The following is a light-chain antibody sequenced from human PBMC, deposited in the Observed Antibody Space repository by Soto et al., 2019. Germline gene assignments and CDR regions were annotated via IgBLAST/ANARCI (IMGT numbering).Light chain of an antibody. J-gene: IGLJ1*01. CDR3: GTWDSSLSAYV. Sequence: QSVLTQPPSVSAAPGQKITISCSGSSSNIGNNYVSWYQQVPGTAPKLLIYDNNKRPSGIADRFSGSKSGTSATLGITGLQTGDEADYYCGTWDSSLSAYVFGTGTKVTVL. V-gene: IGLV1-51*01. CDR1: SSNIGNNY. CDR2: DNN.